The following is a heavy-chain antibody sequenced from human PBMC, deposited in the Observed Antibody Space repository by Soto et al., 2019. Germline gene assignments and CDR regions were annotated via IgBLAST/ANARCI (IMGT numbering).Heavy chain of an antibody. D-gene: IGHD3-10*01. J-gene: IGHJ6*02. CDR1: GFTFSSSA. Sequence: GASVKVSCKASGFTFSSSAIQWVRQARGQRLEWIGWIVVGSGNTNYAQKFQERVTITRDMSTSTAYMELSSLRAEDTAVYYCAKSLNHYGMDVWGQGTTVTVSS. CDR2: IVVGSGNT. V-gene: IGHV1-58*02. CDR3: AKSLNHYGMDV.